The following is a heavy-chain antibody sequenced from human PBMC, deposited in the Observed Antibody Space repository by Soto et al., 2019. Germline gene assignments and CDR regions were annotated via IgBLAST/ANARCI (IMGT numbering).Heavy chain of an antibody. CDR2: IRSKAYGGTT. D-gene: IGHD3-9*01. V-gene: IGHV3-49*03. CDR1: GFTFGDYA. J-gene: IGHJ6*02. Sequence: HPGGSLRLSCTASGFTFGDYAMSWFRQAPGKGLEWVGFIRSKAYGGTTEYAASVKGRFTITRDDTKTISYLQRNKLKTEQTAVIYCTKYCDILPGYRNYYNAEMEVWGQGTTVTVSS. CDR3: TKYCDILPGYRNYYNAEMEV.